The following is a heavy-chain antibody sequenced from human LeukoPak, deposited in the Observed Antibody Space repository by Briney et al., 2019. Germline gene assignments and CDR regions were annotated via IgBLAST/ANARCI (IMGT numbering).Heavy chain of an antibody. V-gene: IGHV3-7*01. CDR3: GRGSSARDY. Sequence: GGSLRLSCAASGFTFSTYWMSWVRQAPGKGLEWVANIKVDGSETNYVASVKGRFTISRDNGENSLYLQMNSLRADDTAVYYCGRGSSARDYWGQGTLVTVSS. CDR2: IKVDGSET. D-gene: IGHD6-6*01. CDR1: GFTFSTYW. J-gene: IGHJ4*02.